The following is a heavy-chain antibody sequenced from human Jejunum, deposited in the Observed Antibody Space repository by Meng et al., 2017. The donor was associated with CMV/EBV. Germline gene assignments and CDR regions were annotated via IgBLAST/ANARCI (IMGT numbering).Heavy chain of an antibody. J-gene: IGHJ4*02. CDR2: INPNTGGT. CDR3: AKDGGSYLDYYFDC. CDR1: GYTFTSYY. D-gene: IGHD1-26*01. V-gene: IGHV1-2*02. Sequence: GYTFTSYYMHWMRPATGQGLEWMGWINPNTGGTNYAQKFQGRVTMTRDTSTNTAYMELTRLRSDDTALYYCAKDGGSYLDYYFDCWGQGTLVTVSS.